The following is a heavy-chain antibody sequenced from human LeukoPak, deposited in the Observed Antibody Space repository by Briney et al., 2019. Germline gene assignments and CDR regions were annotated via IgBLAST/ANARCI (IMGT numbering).Heavy chain of an antibody. CDR2: ISGSGGST. D-gene: IGHD6-19*01. CDR1: GFTFSSYS. J-gene: IGHJ4*02. Sequence: GGSLRLSCAAPGFTFSSYSMSWARQAPGKGLEWVSGISGSGGSTYYADSVKGRFTISRDNSKNTLYLQMNSLRAEDTAVYYCAKKRVAVAGTHYFDYWGQGTLVTVSS. CDR3: AKKRVAVAGTHYFDY. V-gene: IGHV3-23*01.